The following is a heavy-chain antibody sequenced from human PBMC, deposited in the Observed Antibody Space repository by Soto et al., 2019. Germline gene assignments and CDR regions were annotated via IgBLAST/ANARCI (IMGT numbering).Heavy chain of an antibody. D-gene: IGHD2-2*02. Sequence: QVKLQESGPGLVKPSETLSLTCTVSGASISSYYWSWIRQPPGKGLEWLGFVSHSGPTSYNPSLKSRVTISVDTPKNQFSLKVRSVTAADTAVYYCARHRYCSSTSCYTNIDYWGQGTLVTVSS. CDR2: VSHSGPT. CDR1: GASISSYY. CDR3: ARHRYCSSTSCYTNIDY. J-gene: IGHJ4*02. V-gene: IGHV4-59*08.